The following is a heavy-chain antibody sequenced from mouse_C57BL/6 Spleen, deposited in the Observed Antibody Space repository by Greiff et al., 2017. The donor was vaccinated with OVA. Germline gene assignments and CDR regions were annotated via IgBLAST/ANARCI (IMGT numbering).Heavy chain of an antibody. CDR1: GYTFTSYW. J-gene: IGHJ3*01. D-gene: IGHD1-1*01. Sequence: QVQLQQPGAELVKPGASVKMSCKASGYTFTSYWITWVKQRPGQGLEWIGDISPGSGSTNYNEKFKSKATLTVDTSSSTAYMQLSSLTSEDSAVYYCASGGTTVVDAYWGQGTLVTVSA. CDR2: ISPGSGST. CDR3: ASGGTTVVDAY. V-gene: IGHV1-55*01.